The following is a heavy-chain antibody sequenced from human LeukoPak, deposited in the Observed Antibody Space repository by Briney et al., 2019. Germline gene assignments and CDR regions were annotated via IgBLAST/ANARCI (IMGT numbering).Heavy chain of an antibody. J-gene: IGHJ4*02. CDR1: GGSFSRYY. Sequence: PSETLSLTCAVYGGSFSRYYWSWIRQPPEKGLEWIGEINHSGSTNYNPSLKSRVTISVDTSKNQFSLKLSSVTAADTAVYYCATRRAHIWGSYRYFFDYWGQGTLVTVSS. CDR3: ATRRAHIWGSYRYFFDY. CDR2: INHSGST. V-gene: IGHV4-34*01. D-gene: IGHD3-16*02.